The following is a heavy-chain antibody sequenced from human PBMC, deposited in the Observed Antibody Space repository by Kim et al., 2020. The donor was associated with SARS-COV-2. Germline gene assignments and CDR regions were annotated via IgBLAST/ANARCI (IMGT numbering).Heavy chain of an antibody. Sequence: GGSLRLSCAASGFTFSSYAMSWVRQAPGKGLEWVSAISGSGGSTYYADSVKGRFTISRDNSKNTLYLQMNSLRAEDTAVYYCAKRGQQLGGNYYYGMDVWGQGTTVTVSS. CDR1: GFTFSSYA. D-gene: IGHD6-13*01. CDR2: ISGSGGST. CDR3: AKRGQQLGGNYYYGMDV. V-gene: IGHV3-23*01. J-gene: IGHJ6*02.